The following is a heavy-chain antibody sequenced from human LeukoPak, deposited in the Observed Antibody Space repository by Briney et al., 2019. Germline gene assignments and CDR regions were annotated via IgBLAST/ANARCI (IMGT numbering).Heavy chain of an antibody. J-gene: IGHJ3*02. Sequence: SETLSLTCAVYGGSSSGYYWSWIRQPPGKGLEWIGETNHSGRTNYNPSLKSRVTISVDTSKHQFSLQLSSLTAADTAVYYCARHGGRYFDWLDAFDIWGQGTMVTVSS. CDR1: GGSSSGYY. V-gene: IGHV4-34*01. CDR2: TNHSGRT. CDR3: ARHGGRYFDWLDAFDI. D-gene: IGHD3-9*01.